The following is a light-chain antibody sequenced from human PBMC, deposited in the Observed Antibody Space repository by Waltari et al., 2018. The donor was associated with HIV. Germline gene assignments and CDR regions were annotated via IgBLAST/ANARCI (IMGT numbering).Light chain of an antibody. CDR1: SGSVSTSYY. V-gene: IGLV8-61*01. Sequence: QTVVTQEPSFSVSPGGTVTLTCGLSSGSVSTSYYPSCYQQTPGQRPRTLIYCTKSRSSGGPGRFSGSILGNKAALTITGAQADDESDYYCVLYMGSGIWVFGGGTKLTVL. J-gene: IGLJ3*02. CDR3: VLYMGSGIWV. CDR2: CTK.